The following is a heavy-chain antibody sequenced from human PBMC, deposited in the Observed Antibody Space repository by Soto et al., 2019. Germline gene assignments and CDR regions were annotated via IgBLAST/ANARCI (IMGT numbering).Heavy chain of an antibody. J-gene: IGHJ6*03. CDR3: ARPVFQNTRRYYYSYSMDV. CDR2: ISAYNGNT. D-gene: IGHD1-1*01. V-gene: IGHV1-18*01. CDR1: GYTFTSYG. Sequence: ASVKVSCKASGYTFTSYGISWVRQAPGQGLEWMGWISAYNGNTNYAQKLQGRVTMTTDTSTSTAYMELRSLRSDDTAVYYCARPVFQNTRRYYYSYSMDVWGKGTTVTVSS.